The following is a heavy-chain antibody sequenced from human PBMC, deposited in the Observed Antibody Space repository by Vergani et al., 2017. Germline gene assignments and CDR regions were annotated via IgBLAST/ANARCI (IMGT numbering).Heavy chain of an antibody. CDR2: ISSNGGST. CDR3: AGDQGDFWSGYSYGMDV. Sequence: EVQLVESGGGLVQPGGSLRLSCAASGFTFSSYAMHWVRQAPGKGLEYVSAISSNGGSTYYANSVKGRFTISRDNSKNTLYLQMGSLRAEDMAVYYCAGDQGDFWSGYSYGMDVWGQGTTVTVSS. V-gene: IGHV3-64*01. J-gene: IGHJ6*02. D-gene: IGHD3-3*01. CDR1: GFTFSSYA.